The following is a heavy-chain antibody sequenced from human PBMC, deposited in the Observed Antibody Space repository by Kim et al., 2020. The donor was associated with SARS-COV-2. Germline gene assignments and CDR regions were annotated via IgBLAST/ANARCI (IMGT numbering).Heavy chain of an antibody. V-gene: IGHV3-15*01. D-gene: IGHD2-2*01. CDR3: TTGALVPAAIYYGMDV. CDR1: GFTFSNAW. Sequence: GGSLRLSCAASGFTFSNAWMSWVRQAPGKGLEWVGRIKSKTDGGTTDYAAPVKGRFTISRDDSKNTLYMQMNSLKTEDTAVYYCTTGALVPAAIYYGMDVWGQGTTVTVSS. CDR2: IKSKTDGGTT. J-gene: IGHJ6*02.